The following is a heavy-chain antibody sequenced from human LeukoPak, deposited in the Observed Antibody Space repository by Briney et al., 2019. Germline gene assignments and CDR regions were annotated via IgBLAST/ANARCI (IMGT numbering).Heavy chain of an antibody. CDR3: ARDYLAAAGDY. CDR1: GLTFSSYA. J-gene: IGHJ4*02. CDR2: ISASGSNT. V-gene: IGHV3-23*01. D-gene: IGHD6-13*01. Sequence: PGGSLRLSCAASGLTFSSYAMSWVRQAPGKGLEWVSAISASGSNTYYADSVKRRITITRDNSKNTVYLQMNSLRAEDTAVYYCARDYLAAAGDYWGQGTLVTVSS.